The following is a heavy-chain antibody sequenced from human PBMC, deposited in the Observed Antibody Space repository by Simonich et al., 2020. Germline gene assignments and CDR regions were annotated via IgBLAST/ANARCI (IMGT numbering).Heavy chain of an antibody. D-gene: IGHD6-13*01. Sequence: QLQLQESGPGLVKPSETLSLTCTVSGGSISSSSYYWGWIRQPPGKGLEWIGSIYYSGSTYKNPSLKSRVTISVDTSKNQFSLKLSSVTAADTAVYYCARHAGFAFDIWGQGTMVTVSS. CDR1: GGSISSSSYY. J-gene: IGHJ3*02. CDR2: IYYSGST. CDR3: ARHAGFAFDI. V-gene: IGHV4-39*01.